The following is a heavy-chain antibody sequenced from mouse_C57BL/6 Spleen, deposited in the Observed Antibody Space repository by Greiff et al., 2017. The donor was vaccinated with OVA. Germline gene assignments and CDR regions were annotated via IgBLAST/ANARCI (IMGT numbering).Heavy chain of an antibody. CDR2: IYPRSGNT. J-gene: IGHJ2*01. Sequence: QVQLKQSGAELARPGASVKLSCKASGYTFTSYGISWVKQRTGQGLEWIGEIYPRSGNTYYNEKFKGKATLTADKSSSTAYMELRSLTSEDSAVYFCARNWDGEADYFDYWGQGTTLTVSS. CDR1: GYTFTSYG. D-gene: IGHD4-1*01. CDR3: ARNWDGEADYFDY. V-gene: IGHV1-81*01.